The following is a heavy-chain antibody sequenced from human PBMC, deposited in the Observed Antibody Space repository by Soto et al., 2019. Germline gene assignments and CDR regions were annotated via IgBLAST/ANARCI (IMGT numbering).Heavy chain of an antibody. J-gene: IGHJ6*02. CDR3: ARSSGGSGKLWNYYGMDV. D-gene: IGHD3-10*01. V-gene: IGHV3-21*06. CDR1: GFTFSSYS. Sequence: EVQLVESGGGLVKPGGSLRLSCAASGFTFSSYSMNWVRQAPGKGLEWVSSISSGSSYIYYADSVKGRFTISRDNAKNSLYLEMNSRRAEETAVYYCARSSGGSGKLWNYYGMDVWGQGTTVTVSS. CDR2: ISSGSSYI.